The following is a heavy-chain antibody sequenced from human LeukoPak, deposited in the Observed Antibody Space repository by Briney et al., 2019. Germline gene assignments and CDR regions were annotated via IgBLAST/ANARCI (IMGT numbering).Heavy chain of an antibody. CDR3: ARDGSLYYYDGSGYVGAPDY. CDR1: GFTFSSYS. Sequence: GGSLRLSCAASGFTFSSYSMNWVRQAPGKGLEWASYISSSSSTIYYADSVKGRFTISRDNAKNSLYLQMNSLRAEDTAVYYCARDGSLYYYDGSGYVGAPDYWGQGTLVTVSS. D-gene: IGHD3-22*01. J-gene: IGHJ4*02. V-gene: IGHV3-48*01. CDR2: ISSSSSTI.